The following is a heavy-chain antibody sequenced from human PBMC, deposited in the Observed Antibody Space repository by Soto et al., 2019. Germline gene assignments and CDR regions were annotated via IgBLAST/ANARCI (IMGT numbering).Heavy chain of an antibody. CDR2: ISYDGSNK. CDR3: AKSNDYIWGTSLFDY. J-gene: IGHJ4*02. D-gene: IGHD3-16*01. Sequence: GGSLRLSCAASGFTFSSYGMHWVRQARGKGLEWVAVISYDGSNKYYADSVKGRFTISRDNSKNTLYLQMNSLRAEDTAVYYCAKSNDYIWGTSLFDYWGQGTLVTVSS. CDR1: GFTFSSYG. V-gene: IGHV3-30*18.